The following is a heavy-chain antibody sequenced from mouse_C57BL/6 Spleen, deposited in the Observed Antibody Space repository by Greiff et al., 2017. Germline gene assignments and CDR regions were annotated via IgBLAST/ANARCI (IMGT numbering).Heavy chain of an antibody. J-gene: IGHJ2*01. CDR3: TRDRGDGN. CDR2: IDPETGGT. D-gene: IGHD2-1*01. CDR1: GYTFTDYE. V-gene: IGHV1-15*01. Sequence: VQLQQSGAELVRPGASVTLSCKASGYTFTDYEMHWVKQTPVHGLEWIGAIDPETGGTAYNQKFKGKAILTADKSSSTAYMELRSLTSEDAAVYYCTRDRGDGNWGKGTTLTVSS.